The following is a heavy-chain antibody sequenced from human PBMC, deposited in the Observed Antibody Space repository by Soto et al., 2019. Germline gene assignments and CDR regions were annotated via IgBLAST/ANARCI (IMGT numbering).Heavy chain of an antibody. Sequence: SVKVSCKASGGTFSSYAISWVRQAPGQGLEWMGGIIPIFGTANYAQKFQGRVTITADESTSTAYMELSSLRSEDTAVYYCARRTIAARPTFDYSYGMDVWGQGTTVTVSS. CDR1: GGTFSSYA. V-gene: IGHV1-69*13. CDR2: IIPIFGTA. D-gene: IGHD6-6*01. J-gene: IGHJ6*02. CDR3: ARRTIAARPTFDYSYGMDV.